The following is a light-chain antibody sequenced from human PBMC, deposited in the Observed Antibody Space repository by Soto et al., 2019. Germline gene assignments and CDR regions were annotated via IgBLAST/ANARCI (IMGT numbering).Light chain of an antibody. CDR2: GAS. CDR3: QQYGSSPPT. V-gene: IGKV3-20*01. J-gene: IGKJ1*01. Sequence: EIVLTQSPGTLSLSPGDRATLSCRASQSVSIYLAWYQQKPGQAPRLLIYGASSRATGIPDRFSGSGSGTDFTLTISRLEPEDFAVYYCQQYGSSPPTFGQGTKVDIK. CDR1: QSVSIY.